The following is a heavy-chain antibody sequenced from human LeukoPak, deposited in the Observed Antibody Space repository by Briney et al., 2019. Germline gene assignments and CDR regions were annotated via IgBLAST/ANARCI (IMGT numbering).Heavy chain of an antibody. CDR1: GFTFSSYG. Sequence: GRSLRLSCAASGFTFSSYGMHWVRQAPGEGLEWVAVIWYDGSNKYYADSVKGRFTISRDNSKNTLYLQMNSLRAEDTAVYYCARAIGCSGGSCEGALDYWGQGTLVTVSS. J-gene: IGHJ4*02. CDR3: ARAIGCSGGSCEGALDY. CDR2: IWYDGSNK. D-gene: IGHD2-15*01. V-gene: IGHV3-33*01.